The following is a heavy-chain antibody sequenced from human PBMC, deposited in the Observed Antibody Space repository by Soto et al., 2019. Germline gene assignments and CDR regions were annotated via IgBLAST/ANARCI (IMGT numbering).Heavy chain of an antibody. Sequence: SETLSLTCTVSGGSISSSSYYWGWIRQPPGKGLEWIGSIYYSGSTYYNPSIKSRITISVDTSKNQFSLKLSAVTAADTAVYYCARRDYGGTLDYWGQGTLVTVSS. J-gene: IGHJ4*02. D-gene: IGHD2-15*01. V-gene: IGHV4-39*01. CDR2: IYYSGST. CDR3: ARRDYGGTLDY. CDR1: GGSISSSSYY.